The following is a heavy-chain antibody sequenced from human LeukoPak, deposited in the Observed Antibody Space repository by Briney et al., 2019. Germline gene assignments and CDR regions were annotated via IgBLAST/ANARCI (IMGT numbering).Heavy chain of an antibody. CDR2: IYYSGST. J-gene: IGHJ4*02. D-gene: IGHD3-9*01. V-gene: IGHV4-31*03. CDR1: GGSISSGGYY. CDR3: ARESAILTGMRKMGLGHRRQY. Sequence: SGPTLVKPSETLSLTCTVSGGSISSGGYYWSWIRQHPGKGLEWIGYIYYSGSTYYNPSLKSRVTISVDTSKNQFSLKLSSVTAADTAVYYCARESAILTGMRKMGLGHRRQYWGQGTLVTVSS.